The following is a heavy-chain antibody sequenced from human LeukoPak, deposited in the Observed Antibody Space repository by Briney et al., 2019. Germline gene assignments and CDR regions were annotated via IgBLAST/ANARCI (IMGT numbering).Heavy chain of an antibody. J-gene: IGHJ5*02. D-gene: IGHD3-16*01. V-gene: IGHV4-59*11. CDR1: GGSISNLY. Sequence: SETLSLTCTLSGGSISNLYWSWIRLPPGKGLEWVGYIYYNGDTNYNPSLKSRVTISLDTSKNQFSLKLSSVTAADTAVYYCARTFRGVMKGWFDPWGQGTLVTVSS. CDR3: ARTFRGVMKGWFDP. CDR2: IYYNGDT.